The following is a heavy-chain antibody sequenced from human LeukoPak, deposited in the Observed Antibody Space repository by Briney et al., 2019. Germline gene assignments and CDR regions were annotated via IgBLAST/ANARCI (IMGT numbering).Heavy chain of an antibody. CDR1: GGSFSGYY. J-gene: IGHJ4*02. D-gene: IGHD3-10*01. V-gene: IGHV4-34*01. Sequence: SETLSLTCAVYGGSFSGYYWSWIRQPPGKGLEWIGEIYHSGSTNYNPSLKSRVTISVDKSKNQFSLKLSSVTAADTAVYYCARGLVRGVPYYWGQGTLVTVSS. CDR3: ARGLVRGVPYY. CDR2: IYHSGST.